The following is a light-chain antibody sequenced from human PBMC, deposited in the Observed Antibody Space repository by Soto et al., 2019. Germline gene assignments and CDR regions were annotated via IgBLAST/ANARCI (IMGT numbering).Light chain of an antibody. V-gene: IGKV1-39*01. CDR3: QQSYSTPPT. CDR2: AAS. Sequence: DIQMTQSPSSLSASVGDRVTITCRASQSISSYLNWYQQIPGKAHKLLIYAASSLQSGVPSRFSGSGSGTDFTLTISSLQPEDFATYYCQQSYSTPPTFGQGTEVDIK. J-gene: IGKJ1*01. CDR1: QSISSY.